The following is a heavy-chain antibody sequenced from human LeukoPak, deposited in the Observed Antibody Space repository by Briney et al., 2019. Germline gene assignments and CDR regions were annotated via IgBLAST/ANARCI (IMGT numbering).Heavy chain of an antibody. J-gene: IGHJ4*02. Sequence: SETLSLTCTVSGGSISSSSYYWGWIRQPPGKGLKWIGSIYYTGSAYYNPSLKSRVTMSVDTSKNQFSLRLSSVTAADTAVYSCARHPERYSYFDYWGQGAPVTVSS. CDR1: GGSISSSSYY. D-gene: IGHD5-18*01. V-gene: IGHV4-39*01. CDR3: ARHPERYSYFDY. CDR2: IYYTGSA.